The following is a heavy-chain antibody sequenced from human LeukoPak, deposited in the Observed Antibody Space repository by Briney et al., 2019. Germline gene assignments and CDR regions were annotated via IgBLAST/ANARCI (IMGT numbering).Heavy chain of an antibody. J-gene: IGHJ4*02. CDR3: AKIGGPAY. CDR2: TSDSGSST. V-gene: IGHV3-23*01. D-gene: IGHD3-10*01. CDR1: GLTFSSYG. Sequence: GGSLRFSCAASGLTFSSYGMSWVRQAPGKGLEWVSATSDSGSSTFYADSVKGRFTIFRDNSKNTLYLQMNSLRAEDTAVYYCAKIGGPAYWGQGTLVTVSS.